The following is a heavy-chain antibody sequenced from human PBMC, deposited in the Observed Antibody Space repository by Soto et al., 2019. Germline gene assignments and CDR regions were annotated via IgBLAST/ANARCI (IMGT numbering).Heavy chain of an antibody. Sequence: PGGSLRLSCAASGFTFSSYAMHWVRQAPGKGLEWVAVISYDGSNKYYADSVKGRFTISRDNSKNTLYLQMNSLRAEDTAAYYCARSFDYWGQGTLVTVSS. CDR2: ISYDGSNK. CDR1: GFTFSSYA. V-gene: IGHV3-30-3*01. J-gene: IGHJ4*02. CDR3: ARSFDY.